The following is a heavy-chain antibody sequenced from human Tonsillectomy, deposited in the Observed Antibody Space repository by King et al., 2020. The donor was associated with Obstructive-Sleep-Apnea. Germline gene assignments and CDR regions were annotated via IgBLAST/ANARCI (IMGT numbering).Heavy chain of an antibody. CDR2: IRYDGSNK. J-gene: IGHJ5*02. CDR3: AKDYDFWSESQGFDP. V-gene: IGHV3-30*02. CDR1: GFTFSSYG. Sequence: VQLVESGGGVVQPGRSLRLSCAASGFTFSSYGMHWVRQAPGKGLEWVAFIRYDGSNKYYADSVKGRFTISRDNSKNTLYLQMNSLRAEDTAVYYCAKDYDFWSESQGFDPWGQGTLVTVSS. D-gene: IGHD3-3*01.